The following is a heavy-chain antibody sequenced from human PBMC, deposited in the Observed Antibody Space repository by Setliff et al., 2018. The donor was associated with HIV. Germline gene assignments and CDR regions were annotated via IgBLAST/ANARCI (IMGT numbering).Heavy chain of an antibody. J-gene: IGHJ6*03. Sequence: PGESLTLSCKGSGYSFSSYWIAWVRQMPGKGLEWMGIIYPGDSDTRYSPSFQGQVTISADKSISTAYLQWRSLKASDTATYYCARHVSSGLRLDYHYVDVWGKGTTVTVSS. CDR3: ARHVSSGLRLDYHYVDV. CDR1: GYSFSSYW. V-gene: IGHV5-51*01. D-gene: IGHD2-15*01. CDR2: IYPGDSDT.